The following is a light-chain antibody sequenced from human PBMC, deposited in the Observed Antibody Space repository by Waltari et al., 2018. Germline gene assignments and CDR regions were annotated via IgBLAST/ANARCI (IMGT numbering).Light chain of an antibody. CDR3: QSFDYRLDGSRV. J-gene: IGLJ3*02. CDR2: DNS. V-gene: IGLV1-40*01. Sequence: QSVLTQPPSVSGAPGQRVTIPCTGSSSDIGPRYLVHWYQQLPGTAPKLLIYDNSNRPSGVPDRFSGSKSGSSASLAITGLQAEDEADYYCQSFDYRLDGSRVFGGGTKLTVL. CDR1: SSDIGPRYL.